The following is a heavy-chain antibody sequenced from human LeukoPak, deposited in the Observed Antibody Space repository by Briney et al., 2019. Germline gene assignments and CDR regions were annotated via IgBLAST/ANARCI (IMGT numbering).Heavy chain of an antibody. Sequence: SVKVSCKASGGTFSSYAISWVRQAPGQGLEWMGGIIPILGTANYAQKFQGRVTITADESTSTAYMELSSLRSEDTAVYYCARDLHSHIVVVIHSGPIPFYYYGMDVWGQGTTVTVSS. J-gene: IGHJ6*02. D-gene: IGHD3-22*01. CDR1: GGTFSSYA. V-gene: IGHV1-69*13. CDR2: IIPILGTA. CDR3: ARDLHSHIVVVIHSGPIPFYYYGMDV.